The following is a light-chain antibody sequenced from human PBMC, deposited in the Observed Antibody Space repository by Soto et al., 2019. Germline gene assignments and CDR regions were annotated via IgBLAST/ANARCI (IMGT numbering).Light chain of an antibody. CDR2: DVT. V-gene: IGLV2-14*01. J-gene: IGLJ2*01. CDR3: YSYTSSSTVL. CDR1: SGDIGAYDY. Sequence: SVLTQPASVSGSPGQSITISCTGTSGDIGAYDYVSWYQQHPGKAPKVMIRDVTHRPSGVSNRFSGSKSGNTASLTISGLQAEDEADYYCYSYTSSSTVLFGGGTKVTVL.